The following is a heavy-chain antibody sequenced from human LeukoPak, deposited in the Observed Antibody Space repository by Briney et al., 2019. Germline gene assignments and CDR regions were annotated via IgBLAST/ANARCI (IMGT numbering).Heavy chain of an antibody. J-gene: IGHJ4*02. D-gene: IGHD5-12*01. CDR2: ISGSGGST. CDR3: ARRYGGYDYYFDY. CDR1: GFTLSSYA. V-gene: IGHV3-23*01. Sequence: GGSLRLSCAASGFTLSSYAMSWVRQAPGKGLEWVSAISGSGGSTYYADSVKGRFTISRDNSKNTLYLQMNSLRAEDTAVYYCARRYGGYDYYFDYWGQGTLVTVSS.